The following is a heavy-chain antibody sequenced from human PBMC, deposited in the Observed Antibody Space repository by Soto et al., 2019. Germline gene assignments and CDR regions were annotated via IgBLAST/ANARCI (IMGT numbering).Heavy chain of an antibody. CDR2: ISTYNGNT. CDR1: GYTFTSYG. V-gene: IGHV1-18*01. CDR3: ARDTMVRGFITTVGYYYYYYGMDV. J-gene: IGHJ6*02. D-gene: IGHD3-10*01. Sequence: QVQLVQSGAEVKKPGASVKVSCKASGYTFTSYGISWVRQAPGQGLEWMGWISTYNGNTNYAQKLQGRVTMTTDTATSTAYMELRSLRSDDTAVYYCARDTMVRGFITTVGYYYYYYGMDVWGQGTTVTVSS.